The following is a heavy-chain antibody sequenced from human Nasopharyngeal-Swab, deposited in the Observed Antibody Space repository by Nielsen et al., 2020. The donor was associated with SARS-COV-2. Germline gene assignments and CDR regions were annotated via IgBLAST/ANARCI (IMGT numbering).Heavy chain of an antibody. V-gene: IGHV4-39*01. CDR2: IYYSGST. CDR3: ARRGYSYGSFDP. Sequence: SETLSLTHTVSGGSISSSSYYWGWIRQPPGKGLEWIGSIYYSGSTYYNPSLKSRVTISVDTSKNQFSLKLSSVTAADTAVYYCARRGYSYGSFDPWGQGTLVTVSS. J-gene: IGHJ5*02. D-gene: IGHD5-18*01. CDR1: GGSISSSSYY.